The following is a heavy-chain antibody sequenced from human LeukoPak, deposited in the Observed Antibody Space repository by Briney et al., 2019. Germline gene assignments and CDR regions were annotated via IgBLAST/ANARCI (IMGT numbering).Heavy chain of an antibody. CDR1: GFIFSSYA. CDR3: AKHYDFWSGYLDAFDI. J-gene: IGHJ3*02. Sequence: GGSLRLSCAASGFIFSSYAMSWVRQAPGKGLEWVSAISGSGGSTYYADSVKGRFTISRDNSKNTLYLQMNSLRAEDTAVYYCAKHYDFWSGYLDAFDIWGQGTMVTVSS. V-gene: IGHV3-23*01. CDR2: ISGSGGST. D-gene: IGHD3-3*01.